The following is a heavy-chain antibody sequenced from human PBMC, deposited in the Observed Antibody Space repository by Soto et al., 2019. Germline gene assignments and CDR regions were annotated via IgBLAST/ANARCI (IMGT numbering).Heavy chain of an antibody. D-gene: IGHD2-15*01. CDR3: ATYRYCDSGGCRWGFDI. CDR2: ISPDGSRF. J-gene: IGHJ3*02. Sequence: PGGSLRLSCAASGFIFSNHWLSWSRQAPGKGLEWVANISPDGSRFSYADSVNGRFTISRDNAKNSLYLQTNSLRADDTAVYYCATYRYCDSGGCRWGFDIWGQGTVVTVS. V-gene: IGHV3-7*01. CDR1: GFIFSNHW.